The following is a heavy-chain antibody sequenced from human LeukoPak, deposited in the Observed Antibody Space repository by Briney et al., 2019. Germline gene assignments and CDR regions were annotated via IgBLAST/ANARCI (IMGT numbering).Heavy chain of an antibody. D-gene: IGHD6-19*01. CDR3: ARDRGYSSGWHPLNYYYYYYMDV. CDR2: NNAGNGNT. V-gene: IGHV1-3*02. CDR1: GYTFTSYA. Sequence: ASVKVSCKASGYTFTSYAMHWVRQAPGQRLEWMGWNNAGNGNTKYSQEFQGRVTITRDTSASTAYMELSSLRSEDMAVYYCARDRGYSSGWHPLNYYYYYYMDVWGKGTTVTVSS. J-gene: IGHJ6*03.